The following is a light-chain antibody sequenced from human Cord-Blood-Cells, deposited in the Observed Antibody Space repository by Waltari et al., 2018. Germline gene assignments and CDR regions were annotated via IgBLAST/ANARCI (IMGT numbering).Light chain of an antibody. CDR3: SSYTSSSTLWV. J-gene: IGLJ3*02. CDR2: EVS. V-gene: IGLV2-14*01. CDR1: SSDVGGYNY. Sequence: QSALTQPASVSGSPGQSITISCTGTSSDVGGYNYVPWYQQHPGKAPKHMIYEVSNRPSGVSNRFSGSKSGHTASLTISGLQAEDEADYYCSSYTSSSTLWVFGGGTKLTVL.